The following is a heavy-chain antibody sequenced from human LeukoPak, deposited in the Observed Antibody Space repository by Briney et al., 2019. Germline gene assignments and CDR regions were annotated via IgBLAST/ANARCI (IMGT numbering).Heavy chain of an antibody. V-gene: IGHV3-23*01. CDR1: GFTFSSSA. CDR3: VRDQGGAVSY. D-gene: IGHD3-16*01. Sequence: GGSLRLSCAASGFTFSSSAMSWVRQAPGKGLEWVSTISGSDSSTHYADSVKGRFTISRDNGKNSLYLQMESLRAEDTAVYYCVRDQGGAVSYWGQGTLVTVSS. CDR2: ISGSDSST. J-gene: IGHJ4*02.